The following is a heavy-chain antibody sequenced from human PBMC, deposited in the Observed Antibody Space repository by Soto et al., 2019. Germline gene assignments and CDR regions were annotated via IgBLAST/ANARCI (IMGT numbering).Heavy chain of an antibody. V-gene: IGHV3-74*01. CDR1: GFPFTNYW. D-gene: IGHD2-8*02. Sequence: GGSLRLSCAASGFPFTNYWMNWVRQTPGKGLMWVSRISPDGSDVGYADSVQGRFTVSRDNAKNTLYLQMHILRAEDTAMYYCACWGYIVPVAPSDFDRWGQGTLVTVSS. J-gene: IGHJ4*02. CDR3: ACWGYIVPVAPSDFDR. CDR2: ISPDGSDV.